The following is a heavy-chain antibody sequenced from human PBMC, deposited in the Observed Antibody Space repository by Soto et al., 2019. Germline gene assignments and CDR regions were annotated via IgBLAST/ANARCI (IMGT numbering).Heavy chain of an antibody. CDR2: INYSGST. J-gene: IGHJ4*02. D-gene: IGHD3-22*01. CDR1: GGSISSGDYY. CDR3: ARTDSSGSLDY. V-gene: IGHV4-30-4*01. Sequence: PSETLSLTCTVSGGSISSGDYYWSWIRQPPGKGLEWIGYINYSGSTYYNPSLKSRVTISVDTSKNQFSLKLSSVTAADTAVYYCARTDSSGSLDYWGQGTLVTVSS.